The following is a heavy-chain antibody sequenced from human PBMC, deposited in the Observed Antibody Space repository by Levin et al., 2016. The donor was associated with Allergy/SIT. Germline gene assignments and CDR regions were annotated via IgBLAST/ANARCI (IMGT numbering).Heavy chain of an antibody. Sequence: SDDPRPSPALSSGGSISTYFWNWIRQPAGKGLEWIGTFQTSGYTGYNPSLKSRLSMSVDTSNNQFFLNLNSVTAADSAVYYCARDRERTYGAALDHWGRGTVVTVSS. J-gene: IGHJ4*02. CDR3: ARDRERTYGAALDH. CDR1: GGSISTYF. CDR2: FQTSGYT. D-gene: IGHD3-16*01. V-gene: IGHV4-4*07.